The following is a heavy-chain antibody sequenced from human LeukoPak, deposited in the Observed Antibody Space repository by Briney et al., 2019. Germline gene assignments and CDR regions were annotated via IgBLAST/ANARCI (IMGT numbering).Heavy chain of an antibody. CDR2: IYYSGST. Sequence: TSETLSLTCTVSGGSISSYCWSWIRQPPGKGLEWIGYIYYSGSTNYNPSLKSRVTISVDTSKNQFSLKLSSVTAADTAVYYCARHGSSGYLYYFDYWGQGTLVTVSS. J-gene: IGHJ4*02. CDR3: ARHGSSGYLYYFDY. V-gene: IGHV4-59*01. D-gene: IGHD3-22*01. CDR1: GGSISSYC.